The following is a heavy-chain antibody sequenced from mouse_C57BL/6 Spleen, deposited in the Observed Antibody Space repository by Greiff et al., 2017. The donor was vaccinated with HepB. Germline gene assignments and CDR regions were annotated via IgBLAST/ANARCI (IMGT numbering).Heavy chain of an antibody. CDR3: AREGSSSYYFDY. CDR2: IYPSDSET. Sequence: QVQLQQPGAELVRPGSSVKLSCKASGYTFTSYWMDWVKQRPGQGLEWIGNIYPSDSETHYNQKFKDKATLTVDKSSSTAYMQLSSLTSEDSAVYDCAREGSSSYYFDYWGQGTTLTVSS. D-gene: IGHD1-1*01. V-gene: IGHV1-61*01. J-gene: IGHJ2*01. CDR1: GYTFTSYW.